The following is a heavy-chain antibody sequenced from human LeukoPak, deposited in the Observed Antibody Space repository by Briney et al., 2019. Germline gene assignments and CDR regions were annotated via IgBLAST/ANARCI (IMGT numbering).Heavy chain of an antibody. CDR1: GFTFSSYT. D-gene: IGHD6-6*01. CDR3: AKGGFIAARPYYFDY. J-gene: IGHJ4*02. Sequence: PGGSLRLSCAASGFTFSSYTMSWVRQAPGKGLEWVSAISGSGGSTYYADSVKGRFTISRDNSKNTLYLQMNSLRAEDTAVYYCAKGGFIAARPYYFDYWGQGTLVTVSS. V-gene: IGHV3-23*01. CDR2: ISGSGGST.